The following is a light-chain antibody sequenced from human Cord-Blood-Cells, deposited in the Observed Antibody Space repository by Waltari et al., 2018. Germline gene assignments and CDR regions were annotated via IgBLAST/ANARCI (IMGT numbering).Light chain of an antibody. V-gene: IGLV2-23*01. J-gene: IGLJ2*01. CDR2: EGS. CDR1: SSDVGSYNL. Sequence: QSALTQPASVSGSPGQSITISCTGTSSDVGSYNLVSWYQQHPGKAPKLMIYEGSKGPSGVSNRFSGSKSCNTASLTISGLQAEDEADYYCCSYAGSSTLVFGGGTKLTVL. CDR3: CSYAGSSTLV.